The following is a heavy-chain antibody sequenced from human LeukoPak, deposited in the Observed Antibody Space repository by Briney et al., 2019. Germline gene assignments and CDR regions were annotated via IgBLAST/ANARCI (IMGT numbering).Heavy chain of an antibody. CDR2: IYYSGST. J-gene: IGHJ4*02. D-gene: IGHD4-17*01. Sequence: PSETLSLTCTVSGGSISSSNYYWGWIRQPPGKGLEWIGSIYYSGSTYYNPSLKSRVTISVDTSKDHFSLKLSSVTAADTAVYYCARERGGDYDDTGFDYWGQGTLVTVSS. CDR3: ARERGGDYDDTGFDY. V-gene: IGHV4-39*02. CDR1: GGSISSSNYY.